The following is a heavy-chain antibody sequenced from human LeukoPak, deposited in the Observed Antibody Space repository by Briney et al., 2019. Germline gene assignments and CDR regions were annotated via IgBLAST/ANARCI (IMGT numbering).Heavy chain of an antibody. CDR3: ARGEYGSGSYHIDY. Sequence: GGSLRLSCAASGFTFSSYSMNWVRHAPGKGLEWVSFISGSSVYIYYADSVKGRFTISRDNAKNSLYLQMDSLRAEDTAVYYCARGEYGSGSYHIDYWGQGTLVTVSS. V-gene: IGHV3-21*01. D-gene: IGHD3-10*01. CDR1: GFTFSSYS. CDR2: ISGSSVYI. J-gene: IGHJ4*02.